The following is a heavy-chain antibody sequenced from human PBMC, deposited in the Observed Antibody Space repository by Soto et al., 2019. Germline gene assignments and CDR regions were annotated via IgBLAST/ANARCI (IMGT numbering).Heavy chain of an antibody. CDR3: ARAEVVVVPAAMSWFDP. J-gene: IGHJ5*02. CDR1: GGSFSGYY. D-gene: IGHD2-2*01. CDR2: INHSGST. Sequence: TSETLSLTCAVYGGSFSGYYWSWIRQPPGKGLEWIGEINHSGSTNYNPSLKSRVTISVDTSKNQFSLKLSSVTAADTAVYYCARAEVVVVPAAMSWFDPWGQGTLVTVSS. V-gene: IGHV4-34*01.